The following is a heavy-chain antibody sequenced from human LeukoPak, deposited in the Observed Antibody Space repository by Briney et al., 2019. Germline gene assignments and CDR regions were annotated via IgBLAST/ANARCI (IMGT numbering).Heavy chain of an antibody. V-gene: IGHV3-30*18. Sequence: PGRSLRLSCAASGFTFSNYGMHWVRQAPAKGLEWVAVISYDGSNKYYAASVKGRFTISRDNSKNTLYLQMNSLRAEDRAVYYWVEGQPGGTQLPSWAPYYFDYWGQGTLVTVSS. CDR1: GFTFSNYG. D-gene: IGHD5-18*01. CDR2: ISYDGSNK. J-gene: IGHJ4*02. CDR3: VEGQPGGTQLPSWAPYYFDY.